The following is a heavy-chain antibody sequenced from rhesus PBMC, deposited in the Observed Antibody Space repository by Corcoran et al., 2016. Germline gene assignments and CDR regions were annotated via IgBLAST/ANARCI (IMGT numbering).Heavy chain of an antibody. V-gene: IGHV4-65*02. CDR1: GYSIRSNNW. CDR3: ARQSVDTAGTTNFDF. Sequence: QVQLQESGPGLVKPSETLSLTCVVSGYSIRSNNWWSWIRQIPGEAMGWIGNIGGNRGDTYYNPARQRRVTISKDTSKNQLSLKLNAMAAADTAIDYCARQSVDTAGTTNFDFWGQGVLVTVSS. D-gene: IGHD1-14*01. J-gene: IGHJ4*01. CDR2: IGGNRGDT.